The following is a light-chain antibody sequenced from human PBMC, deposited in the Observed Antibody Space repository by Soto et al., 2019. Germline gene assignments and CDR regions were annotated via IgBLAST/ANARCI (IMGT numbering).Light chain of an antibody. CDR1: QSVSSS. V-gene: IGKV3D-15*01. Sequence: EIVVTQSRATLAVSAGERATLSCRASQSVSSSCLAWYQQKPGQAPRLLIYGASSRATGIPDRFSGSGSGTEFTLTISSLQSEDFAVYYCQQCNNWPRTFGQGTKVDI. CDR3: QQCNNWPRT. CDR2: GAS. J-gene: IGKJ1*01.